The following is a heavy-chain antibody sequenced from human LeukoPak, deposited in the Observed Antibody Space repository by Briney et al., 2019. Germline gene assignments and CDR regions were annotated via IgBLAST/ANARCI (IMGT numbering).Heavy chain of an antibody. J-gene: IGHJ4*02. CDR1: GFTFNNYA. CDR2: ISSGGST. CDR3: AKESWYEVYFDY. V-gene: IGHV3-23*01. D-gene: IGHD6-13*01. Sequence: GGSLRLSCAAAGFTFNNYAMSWVRQAPGKGLKWVSGISSGGSTYYADSVKGRFTISRDNSKNTLYLQMNSLRAEDTAVYYCAKESWYEVYFDYWGQGTLVTVSS.